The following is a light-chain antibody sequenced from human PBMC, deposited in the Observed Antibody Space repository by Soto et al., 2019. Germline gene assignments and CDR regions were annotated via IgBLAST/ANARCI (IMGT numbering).Light chain of an antibody. CDR1: QSVFYSSNNKDY. CDR3: QQYYNTPLT. V-gene: IGKV4-1*01. Sequence: DIVMTQSPDSLAVSLGESATISCKSSQSVFYSSNNKDYLAWYQQRPGQSPKLLIYWASTRESGVPDRFSGSGSETDFPLTINSLQPEDVAVYYCQQYYNTPLTFGGGTKVEL. J-gene: IGKJ4*01. CDR2: WAS.